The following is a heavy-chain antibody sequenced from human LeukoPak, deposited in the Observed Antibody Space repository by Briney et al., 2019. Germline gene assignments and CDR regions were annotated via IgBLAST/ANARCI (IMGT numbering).Heavy chain of an antibody. CDR2: IYYSGST. CDR1: GGSISSGSYY. CDR3: ARVIGWGYYYDSSGYYHGYFDY. J-gene: IGHJ4*02. D-gene: IGHD3-22*01. V-gene: IGHV4-39*07. Sequence: PSETLSLTCTVSGGSISSGSYYWGWIRQPPGKGLEWIGNIYYSGSTYYNPSLKSRVTISVDTSKNQFSLKLSSVTAADTAVYYCARVIGWGYYYDSSGYYHGYFDYWGQGTLVTVSS.